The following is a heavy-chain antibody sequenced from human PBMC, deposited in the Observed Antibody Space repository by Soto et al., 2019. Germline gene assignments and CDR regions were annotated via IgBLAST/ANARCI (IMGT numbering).Heavy chain of an antibody. V-gene: IGHV3-23*01. J-gene: IGHJ4*02. CDR2: FSGSDDST. Sequence: PGGSLRLSCAASGFTFSSYAMSWVRQAPGKGLEWVSVFSGSDDSTYYADSVKGRFTISRDNSKNTLYLQMNSLRAEDTAVYYCAKRSSSSTFDYWGQGTLVTVSS. D-gene: IGHD6-6*01. CDR1: GFTFSSYA. CDR3: AKRSSSSTFDY.